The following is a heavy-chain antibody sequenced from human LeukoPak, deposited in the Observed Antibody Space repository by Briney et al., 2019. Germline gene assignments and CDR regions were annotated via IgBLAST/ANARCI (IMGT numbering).Heavy chain of an antibody. CDR1: GFTFSSYA. D-gene: IGHD1-26*01. Sequence: PGGSLRLSCAASGFTFSSYAMSWIRQAPGKGLEWVAFIQSDGGNEYYADSVKGRFTISRDNSKNTLFLQMSSLRAEDTAVYYCAREKRWDPFDYWGQGTLVTVSS. CDR3: AREKRWDPFDY. J-gene: IGHJ4*02. CDR2: IQSDGGNE. V-gene: IGHV3-30*04.